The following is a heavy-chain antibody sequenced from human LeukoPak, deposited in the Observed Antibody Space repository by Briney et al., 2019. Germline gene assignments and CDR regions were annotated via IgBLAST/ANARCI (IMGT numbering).Heavy chain of an antibody. CDR1: GGSINNYY. CDR3: AREMRYCSSSSCNVYYYFYMDV. Sequence: PSETLPLTCTVSGGSINNYYWTWIRQPAGKGLEWIGRISTSWSTNYNPSLKSRVTMSIDMSTNQFSLNLSSVTAADTAVYYCAREMRYCSSSSCNVYYYFYMDVWGKGTTVTVSS. D-gene: IGHD2-2*01. CDR2: ISTSWST. V-gene: IGHV4-4*07. J-gene: IGHJ6*03.